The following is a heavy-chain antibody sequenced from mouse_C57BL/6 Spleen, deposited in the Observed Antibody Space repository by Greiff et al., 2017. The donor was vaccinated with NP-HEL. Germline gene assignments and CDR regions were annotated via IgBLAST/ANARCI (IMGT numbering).Heavy chain of an antibody. CDR2: IYPGDGDT. D-gene: IGHD3-1*01. J-gene: IGHJ3*01. V-gene: IGHV1-80*01. Sequence: LQESGAELVKPGASVKISCKASGYAFSSYWMNWVKQRPGKGLEWIGQIYPGDGDTNYNGKFKGKATLTADKSSSTAYMQLSSLTSEDSAVYFCAREGALLGIAYWGQGTLVTVSA. CDR1: GYAFSSYW. CDR3: AREGALLGIAY.